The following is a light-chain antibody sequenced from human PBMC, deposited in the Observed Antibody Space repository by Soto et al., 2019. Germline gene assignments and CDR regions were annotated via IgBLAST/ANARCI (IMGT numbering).Light chain of an antibody. J-gene: IGLJ1*01. CDR2: GSS. Sequence: QSALTQPPSVSGAPGQRVTISCTGSNSNIGAGSDLHWYQHLPGTAPKLLIYGSSNRPSGVPDRFSGSKSGTSASLAITGLQAEDEADYYCQSYDSGLSADVFGTGTKVTVL. V-gene: IGLV1-40*01. CDR1: NSNIGAGSD. CDR3: QSYDSGLSADV.